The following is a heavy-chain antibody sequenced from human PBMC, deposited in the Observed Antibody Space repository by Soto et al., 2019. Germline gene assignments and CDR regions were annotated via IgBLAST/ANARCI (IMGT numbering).Heavy chain of an antibody. CDR1: GFTFSSYA. D-gene: IGHD6-13*01. Sequence: GGSLRLSCAASGFTFSSYAMSWVRQAPGKGLEWVSAMSGSGGSTYYADSVKGRFTISRDNSKNTLYLQMDSLRAEDTAVYYCAKGKLGYSSSWYGNDAFDIWGQGTMVTVSS. CDR3: AKGKLGYSSSWYGNDAFDI. V-gene: IGHV3-23*01. CDR2: MSGSGGST. J-gene: IGHJ3*02.